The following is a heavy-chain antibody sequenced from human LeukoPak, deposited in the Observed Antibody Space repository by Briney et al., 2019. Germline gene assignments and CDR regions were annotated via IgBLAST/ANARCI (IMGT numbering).Heavy chain of an antibody. Sequence: PGGSLRLSCAASGFTFSSYAMSWVRQAPGKGLEWVSAISGSGGSTYYADSVKGRFTISRDNSKNTLYLQMNSLRAEDTAVYYCARREDCSGGSCYSNYWGQGTLVTVSS. CDR2: ISGSGGST. V-gene: IGHV3-23*01. J-gene: IGHJ4*02. CDR1: GFTFSSYA. CDR3: ARREDCSGGSCYSNY. D-gene: IGHD2-15*01.